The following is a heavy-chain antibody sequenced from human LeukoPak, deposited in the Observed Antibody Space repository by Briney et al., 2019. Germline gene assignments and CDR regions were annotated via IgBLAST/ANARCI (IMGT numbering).Heavy chain of an antibody. Sequence: GGSLRLSGAASGFTFSDYYMSWIRQAPGKGLEWVAFIRYDGSNKYYADSVKGRFTISRDNSKNTLYLQMNSLRAEDTAVYYCAKDSRAQGDIVVVPAATTPIGGFDPWGQGTLVTVSS. CDR2: IRYDGSNK. D-gene: IGHD2-2*01. V-gene: IGHV3-30*02. CDR1: GFTFSDYY. J-gene: IGHJ5*02. CDR3: AKDSRAQGDIVVVPAATTPIGGFDP.